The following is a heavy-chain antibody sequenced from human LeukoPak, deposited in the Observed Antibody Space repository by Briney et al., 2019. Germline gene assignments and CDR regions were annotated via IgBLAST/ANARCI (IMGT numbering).Heavy chain of an antibody. V-gene: IGHV5-51*01. CDR1: GFSFNNYW. Sequence: HGESLKICCKASGFSFNNYWIGWVRQMPGKGLEWMGIIYPGDSDTRYSPSFQGQVTISADKSSSTAYLQWRSLKASDTAMYYCAGHSFDTVDAFDVWCQGTIVIVSA. J-gene: IGHJ3*01. CDR3: AGHSFDTVDAFDV. CDR2: IYPGDSDT. D-gene: IGHD2-2*02.